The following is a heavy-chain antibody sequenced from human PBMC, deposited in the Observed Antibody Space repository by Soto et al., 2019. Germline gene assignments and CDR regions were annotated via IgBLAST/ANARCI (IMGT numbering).Heavy chain of an antibody. CDR3: ARDAYGDYPI. V-gene: IGHV3-74*01. Sequence: GGSLRLSCAVSGFTFSSYWMHWVRQAPGKGLVWVSRISNDGSYTNYADSVKGRFTISRDNAKNTLYLQVNGLRAEDTAVYYCARDAYGDYPIWGQGTLVTVSS. D-gene: IGHD4-17*01. CDR2: ISNDGSYT. CDR1: GFTFSSYW. J-gene: IGHJ4*02.